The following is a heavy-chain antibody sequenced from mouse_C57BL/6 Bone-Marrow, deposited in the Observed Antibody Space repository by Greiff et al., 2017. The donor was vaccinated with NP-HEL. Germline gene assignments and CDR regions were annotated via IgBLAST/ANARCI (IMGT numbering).Heavy chain of an antibody. CDR1: GYTFTDYY. D-gene: IGHD1-1*01. CDR3: ARSTTVPWFAY. J-gene: IGHJ3*01. CDR2: INPNNGGT. Sequence: EVQLQQSGPELVKPGASVKISCKASGYTFTDYYMNWVKQSHGKSLEWIGDINPNNGGTSYNQKFKGKATLTVDKSSSTAYMELRSLTSEDSAVYYCARSTTVPWFAYWGQGTLVTVSA. V-gene: IGHV1-26*01.